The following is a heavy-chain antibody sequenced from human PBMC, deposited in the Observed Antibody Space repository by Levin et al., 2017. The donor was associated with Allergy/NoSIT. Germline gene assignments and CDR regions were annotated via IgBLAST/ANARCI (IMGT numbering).Heavy chain of an antibody. Sequence: GESLKISCKASGYTFTSYGISWVRQAPGQGLEWMGWISAYNGNTNYAQKLQGRVTMTTDTSTSTAYMELRSLRSDDTAVYYCAVVIIKGGGFDYWGQGTLVTVSS. D-gene: IGHD3-22*01. J-gene: IGHJ4*02. CDR2: ISAYNGNT. CDR3: AVVIIKGGGFDY. V-gene: IGHV1-18*01. CDR1: GYTFTSYG.